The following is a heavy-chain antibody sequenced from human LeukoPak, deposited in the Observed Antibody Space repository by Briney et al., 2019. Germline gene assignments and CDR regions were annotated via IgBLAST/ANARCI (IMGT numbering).Heavy chain of an antibody. CDR2: ISSSSDYI. CDR3: ARGTNGLWDY. J-gene: IGHJ4*02. Sequence: KTGGSLRLSCAASGSTFRSCSMTWVRQAPGKGLEWVSSISSSSDYILYADSVKGRFTISRDNAKNSEYLQMNSLRDEDTAVYYCARGTNGLWDYWGQGTLVTVSS. CDR1: GSTFRSCS. D-gene: IGHD2-8*01. V-gene: IGHV3-21*01.